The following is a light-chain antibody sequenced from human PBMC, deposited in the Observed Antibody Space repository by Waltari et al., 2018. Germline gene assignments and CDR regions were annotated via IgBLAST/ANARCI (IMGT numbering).Light chain of an antibody. CDR2: CAS. J-gene: IGKJ2*01. Sequence: DIVMTQSPDSLAVSLGERATINCRSSQSVLYSSYNMNLLAWYQQKPGQPPKLLIYCASTRETGVPDRFCGIRAETDFTHTISSLQAEDVSVYYCQQFYTTPMFTFGHGTKLEIK. CDR1: QSVLYSSYNMNL. CDR3: QQFYTTPMFT. V-gene: IGKV4-1*01.